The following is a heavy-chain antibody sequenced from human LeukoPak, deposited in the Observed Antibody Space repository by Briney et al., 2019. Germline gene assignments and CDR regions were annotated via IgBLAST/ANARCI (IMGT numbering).Heavy chain of an antibody. D-gene: IGHD3-10*01. Sequence: GGSRRLSCAASGFTFSSYAMSWVRQAPGKGLEWVSAISGSGGSTYYADSVKGRFTISRDNSKNTLYLQMNSLRAEDTAVYYCAKGGYGSGSYYKPKSPFDYWGQGTLVTVSS. J-gene: IGHJ4*02. V-gene: IGHV3-23*01. CDR1: GFTFSSYA. CDR3: AKGGYGSGSYYKPKSPFDY. CDR2: ISGSGGST.